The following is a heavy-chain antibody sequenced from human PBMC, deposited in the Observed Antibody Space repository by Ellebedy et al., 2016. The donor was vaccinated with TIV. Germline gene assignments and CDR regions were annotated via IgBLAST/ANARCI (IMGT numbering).Heavy chain of an antibody. J-gene: IGHJ4*02. CDR3: VRLRIAAAGRSFDY. V-gene: IGHV3-74*01. Sequence: GESLKISCAASGFSFSTTWMHWVRQAPGKGLVWVSRINTDESTTNYADSVKGRFTISRDNAKNTLYLQMNSLRAEDTAVYYCVRLRIAAAGRSFDYWGQGTLVTVSS. D-gene: IGHD6-13*01. CDR2: INTDESTT. CDR1: GFSFSTTW.